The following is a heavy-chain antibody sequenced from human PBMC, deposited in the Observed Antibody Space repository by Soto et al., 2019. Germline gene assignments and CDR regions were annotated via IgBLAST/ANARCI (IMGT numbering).Heavy chain of an antibody. D-gene: IGHD3-10*01. CDR2: ISWNSGSI. J-gene: IGHJ4*02. V-gene: IGHV3-9*01. CDR3: AKDISGGSGSYYSQTLES. CDR1: GFNFDEYA. Sequence: EVQLVESGGGLVQPGRSLRLSCAASGFNFDEYAMHWVRQGPGKGLEWVSGISWNSGSIGYADSVKGRFTISRDNAKNSLYLQMDSLRAEDTALYYCAKDISGGSGSYYSQTLESWGQGALVTVSS.